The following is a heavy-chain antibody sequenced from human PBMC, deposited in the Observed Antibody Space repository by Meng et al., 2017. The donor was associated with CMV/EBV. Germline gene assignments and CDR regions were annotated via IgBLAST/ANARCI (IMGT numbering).Heavy chain of an antibody. J-gene: IGHJ4*02. D-gene: IGHD3-10*01. CDR1: GGSISSSSYY. Sequence: SETLSLTCTVSGGSISSSSYYWGWIHQPPGKGLEWIGSIYYSGSTYYNPSLKSRVTISVDTSKNQFSLKLSSVTAADTAVYYCARKITMVRGVISRESWFDYWGQGTLVTVSS. CDR3: ARKITMVRGVISRESWFDY. V-gene: IGHV4-39*07. CDR2: IYYSGST.